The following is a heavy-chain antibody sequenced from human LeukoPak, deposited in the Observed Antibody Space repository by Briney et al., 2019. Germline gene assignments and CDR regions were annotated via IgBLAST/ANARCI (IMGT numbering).Heavy chain of an antibody. V-gene: IGHV4-59*01. J-gene: IGHJ4*02. D-gene: IGHD2-2*01. CDR2: IYYSGST. CDR3: ARSARDIVVVPAAYFDY. CDR1: GGSISSYY. Sequence: SETLSLTCTVSGGSISSYYWSWIRQPPGKGLEWIGYIYYSGSTNYNPSLKSRVTISVDTSKNQFSLKLSSVTAADTAVYYCARSARDIVVVPAAYFDYWGQGTLVTVSS.